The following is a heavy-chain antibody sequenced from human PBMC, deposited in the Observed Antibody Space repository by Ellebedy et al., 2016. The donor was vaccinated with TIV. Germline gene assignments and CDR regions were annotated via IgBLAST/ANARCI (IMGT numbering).Heavy chain of an antibody. CDR1: EFPFSTFW. CDR2: IKEDGSET. Sequence: GESLKISCATSEFPFSTFWMTWVRQAPGTGLEWVASIKEDGSETYHVDSVRRRFTVSRDNAKNSLALQMNSLRADDTAVYYCVRGIHIWRHWGQGTLVSVSS. V-gene: IGHV3-7*03. CDR3: VRGIHIWRH. J-gene: IGHJ4*02.